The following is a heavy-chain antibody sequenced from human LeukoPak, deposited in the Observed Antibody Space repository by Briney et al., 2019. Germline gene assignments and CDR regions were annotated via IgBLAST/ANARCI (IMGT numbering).Heavy chain of an antibody. V-gene: IGHV3-23*01. D-gene: IGHD3-10*01. CDR3: AKVALWFGEPKYYFDY. CDR1: GFDGSSIY. CDR2: ISGSGGST. J-gene: IGHJ4*02. Sequence: GGSLRLSCEASGFDGSSIYMNWVRQIPGKGLEWVSAISGSGGSTYYADSVKGRFTITRDNSKNTLYLQMNSLRAEDTAVYYCAKVALWFGEPKYYFDYWGQGTLVTVSS.